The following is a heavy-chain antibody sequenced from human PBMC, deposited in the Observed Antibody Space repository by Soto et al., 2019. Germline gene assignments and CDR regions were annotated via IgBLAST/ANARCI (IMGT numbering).Heavy chain of an antibody. J-gene: IGHJ4*02. Sequence: EVQLLESGGGLLQPGGSLRLSCAASGFTFSSFAMTWVRQAPGKGLEWVSAISGSGGSTYYSDSVKGRFIISRDNFKNTRYRQMNSLRAEDTAVYYCARDYGSGSYFDYWGQGTLVTVSS. CDR2: ISGSGGST. CDR3: ARDYGSGSYFDY. V-gene: IGHV3-23*01. D-gene: IGHD3-10*01. CDR1: GFTFSSFA.